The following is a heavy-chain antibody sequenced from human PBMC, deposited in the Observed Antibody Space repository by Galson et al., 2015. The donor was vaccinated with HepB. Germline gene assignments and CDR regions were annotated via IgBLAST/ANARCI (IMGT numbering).Heavy chain of an antibody. CDR2: IRSNDNGYGT. Sequence: SLRLSCPASGFIFNGSAIYWVRQAYGRGLECLGRIRSNDNGYGTSYASSVQGRFSISRDESNNVAYLQMHSLQIAETAVYFCTKPGGPWGQGALVTVSS. CDR1: GFIFNGSA. V-gene: IGHV3-73*01. D-gene: IGHD3-16*01. J-gene: IGHJ5*02. CDR3: TKPGGP.